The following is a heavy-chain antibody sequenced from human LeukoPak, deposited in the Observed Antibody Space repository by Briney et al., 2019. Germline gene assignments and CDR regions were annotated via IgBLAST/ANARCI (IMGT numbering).Heavy chain of an antibody. V-gene: IGHV4-39*07. CDR1: GGSISSSSYY. CDR2: IYYSGST. Sequence: SETLSLTCTVSGGSISSSSYYWGWIRQPPGKGLEWIGSIYYSGSTYYNPSLKSRVTISVDTSKNQFSLKLSSVTAADTAVYYCARATAAGVYYYYYMDVWGKGTTVTVSS. CDR3: ARATAAGVYYYYYMDV. J-gene: IGHJ6*03. D-gene: IGHD6-13*01.